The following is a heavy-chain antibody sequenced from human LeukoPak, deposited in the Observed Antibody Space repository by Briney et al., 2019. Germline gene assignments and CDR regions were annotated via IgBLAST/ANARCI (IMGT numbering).Heavy chain of an antibody. CDR2: ISGSGGST. Sequence: GGSLRLSCAASGFTFSSYAMSRVHQAPGKGLEWVSAISGSGGSTYYADSVKGRFTISRDNSKNTLYLQMNSLRAEDTAVYYCAKGASSSWAFDYWGQGTLVTVSS. D-gene: IGHD6-13*01. CDR3: AKGASSSWAFDY. CDR1: GFTFSSYA. J-gene: IGHJ4*02. V-gene: IGHV3-23*01.